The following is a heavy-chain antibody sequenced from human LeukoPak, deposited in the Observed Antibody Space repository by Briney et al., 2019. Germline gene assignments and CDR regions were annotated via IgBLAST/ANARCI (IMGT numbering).Heavy chain of an antibody. CDR2: IYSGGST. D-gene: IGHD3-22*01. J-gene: IGHJ4*02. CDR3: ARGRSSGYFDY. Sequence: GGSLRLSCAASGFTFSSYEMNWVRQAPGKGLEWVSLIYSGGSTYYAESVKGRFTISRDDSKNTLYLQMNSLRAQDTAVYYCARGRSSGYFDYWGQGTQVTVSS. V-gene: IGHV3-53*01. CDR1: GFTFSSYE.